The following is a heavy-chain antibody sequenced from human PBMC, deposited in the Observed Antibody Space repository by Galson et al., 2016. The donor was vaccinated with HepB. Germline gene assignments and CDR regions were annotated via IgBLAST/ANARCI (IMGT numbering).Heavy chain of an antibody. J-gene: IGHJ5*02. Sequence: SLRLSCAASGFAFSSHWMHWVRQDLEKGLVWVSRINSDGTISNYADSVKGRSTISRDNAKNTLYLQMNSLRAEDTAVYFCVRDHSVVPTTAYNWFDPWGRGTLVTGSS. CDR3: VRDHSVVPTTAYNWFDP. D-gene: IGHD4-23*01. CDR2: INSDGTIS. CDR1: GFAFSSHW. V-gene: IGHV3-74*01.